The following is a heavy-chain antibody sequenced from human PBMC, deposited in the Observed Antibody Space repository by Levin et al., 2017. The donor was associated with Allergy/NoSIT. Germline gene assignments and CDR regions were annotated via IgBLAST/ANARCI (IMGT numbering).Heavy chain of an antibody. CDR1: GFTLSSYW. CDR2: IKQDGSEK. D-gene: IGHD2-15*01. Sequence: ESLKISCAASGFTLSSYWMSWVRQAPGKGLEWVANIKQDGSEKYYVDSVKGRFTISRDNAMNSLYLQMNSLRAEDTAVYYCVRAGRIVVVAASWGQGTLVTVSS. V-gene: IGHV3-7*03. J-gene: IGHJ5*02. CDR3: VRAGRIVVVAAS.